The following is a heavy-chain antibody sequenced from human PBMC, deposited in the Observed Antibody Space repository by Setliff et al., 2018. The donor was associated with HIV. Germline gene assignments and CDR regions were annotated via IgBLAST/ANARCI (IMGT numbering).Heavy chain of an antibody. CDR1: GVSINRTDHY. Sequence: SSETLSLTCSVSGVSINRTDHYWGWIRQSPGKRLEWIGSVSQSGSTYYNPSLKSRVTMSVDTSKNQFSLRLTSVAAADTAIYYCARLDSDNPSSSYWFFDLWGRGTLVTVSS. CDR2: VSQSGST. D-gene: IGHD5-18*01. CDR3: ARLDSDNPSSSYWFFDL. V-gene: IGHV4-39*07. J-gene: IGHJ2*01.